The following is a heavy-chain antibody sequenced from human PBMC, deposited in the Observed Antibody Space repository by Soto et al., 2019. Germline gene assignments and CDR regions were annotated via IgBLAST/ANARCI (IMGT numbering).Heavy chain of an antibody. Sequence: SETLSLTCAVYGGSFSGYYWSWIRQPPGKGLEWIGEINHSGSTNYNPSLKSRVTISVDTSKNQFSLKLSSVTAADTAVYYCTRCYYGSGSYYSKYNWFDPWGQGTLVTVSS. V-gene: IGHV4-34*01. CDR2: INHSGST. CDR1: GGSFSGYY. D-gene: IGHD3-10*01. J-gene: IGHJ5*02. CDR3: TRCYYGSGSYYSKYNWFDP.